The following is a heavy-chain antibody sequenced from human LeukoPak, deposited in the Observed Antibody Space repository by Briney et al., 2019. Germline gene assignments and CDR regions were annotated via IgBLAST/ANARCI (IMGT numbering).Heavy chain of an antibody. V-gene: IGHV4-34*01. CDR3: AKGHVGSYAYFYYYGMDV. Sequence: SETLSLTCAVYGGSFSGYYWSWISQPPKKGLEWIGEINHSGSTNYNPSLKSRVTISVDTSKKQFSLKVRSVSAADAAVYYCAKGHVGSYAYFYYYGMDVWGQGTTVTVSS. CDR2: INHSGST. J-gene: IGHJ6*02. CDR1: GGSFSGYY. D-gene: IGHD3-16*01.